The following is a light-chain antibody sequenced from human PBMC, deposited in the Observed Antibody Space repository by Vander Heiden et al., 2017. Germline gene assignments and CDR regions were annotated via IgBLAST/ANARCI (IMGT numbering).Light chain of an antibody. V-gene: IGKV1-6*01. Sequence: AIQMTQSPSSLSASVGDKVTITCRASQDIRSALGWYQQKPGKAPNLLIFLASDLHSGVPSRFSGSGSGTDFTLTINSLQPEDFATYYCLQDYSYPWTFGQGTKVEVK. J-gene: IGKJ1*01. CDR2: LAS. CDR3: LQDYSYPWT. CDR1: QDIRSA.